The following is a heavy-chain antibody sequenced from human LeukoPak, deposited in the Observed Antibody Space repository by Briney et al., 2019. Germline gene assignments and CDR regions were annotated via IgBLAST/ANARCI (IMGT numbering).Heavy chain of an antibody. D-gene: IGHD3-10*01. J-gene: IGHJ4*02. CDR2: INSDGSRT. CDR1: GFTFNSYW. Sequence: KPGGSLRLSCAASGFTFNSYWMHWVRQVPGKGLVWVSRINSDGSRTNYVDSAKGRFTISRDNAKNTVFLQMNSLRVEDTALYYCARGNFYSGSGSSPLDYWGQGTLVTVSS. CDR3: ARGNFYSGSGSSPLDY. V-gene: IGHV3-74*01.